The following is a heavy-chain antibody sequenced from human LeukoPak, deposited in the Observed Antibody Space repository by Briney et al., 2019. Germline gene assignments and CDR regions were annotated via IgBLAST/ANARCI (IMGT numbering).Heavy chain of an antibody. Sequence: SETLSLTCAVSGGSISSGGYSWSWIRQPPGKGLEWIGYIYYSGSTYYNPSLKSRATISVDTSKNQFSLKLSSVTAADTAVYYCAREGGTFDYWGQGTLVTVSS. V-gene: IGHV4-30-4*07. CDR3: AREGGTFDY. CDR2: IYYSGST. D-gene: IGHD2-15*01. CDR1: GGSISSGGYS. J-gene: IGHJ4*02.